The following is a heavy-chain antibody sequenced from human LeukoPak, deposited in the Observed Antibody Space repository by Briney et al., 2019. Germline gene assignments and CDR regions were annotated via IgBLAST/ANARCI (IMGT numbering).Heavy chain of an antibody. Sequence: PSETLSLTCTVSGGSIGSHYWSWIRQPPGKGLEWIGYIYYSGSTNYNPSLKSRVTISVDTSKNQFSLKLSSVTAADTAVYYCARTRYDFWSGYWDVWGKGTTVTVSS. CDR3: ARTRYDFWSGYWDV. CDR2: IYYSGST. CDR1: GGSIGSHY. D-gene: IGHD3-3*01. J-gene: IGHJ6*04. V-gene: IGHV4-59*11.